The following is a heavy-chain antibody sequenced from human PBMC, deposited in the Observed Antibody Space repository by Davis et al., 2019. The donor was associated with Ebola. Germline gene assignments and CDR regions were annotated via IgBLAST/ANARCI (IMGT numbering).Heavy chain of an antibody. J-gene: IGHJ4*02. Sequence: GESLKISCTASGFTFGDYAMNWVRQAPGKGLEWVSSISSSSSYIYYADSVKGRFTISRDNAKSTLYLQMNSLTAEDTAVYYCIRTTYGAPEYWGQGTLVTVSS. CDR3: IRTTYGAPEY. CDR1: GFTFGDYA. D-gene: IGHD1-7*01. V-gene: IGHV3-21*01. CDR2: ISSSSSYI.